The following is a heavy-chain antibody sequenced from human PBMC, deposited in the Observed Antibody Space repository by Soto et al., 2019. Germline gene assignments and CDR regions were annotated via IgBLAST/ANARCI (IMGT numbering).Heavy chain of an antibody. V-gene: IGHV3-23*01. CDR3: AKTAAPRGAYYFDY. CDR1: GFTFSNYA. D-gene: IGHD2-2*01. Sequence: EVQLLDSGGGLVQPGGSLRLSCAASGFTFSNYAMSWVRQAPGKGLEWVSSISGSGSTTYYTDSVKGRFTISRDNSKSTPSLQMDSLRAEDTAIYYCAKTAAPRGAYYFDYWGQGTLLTVSS. J-gene: IGHJ4*02. CDR2: ISGSGSTT.